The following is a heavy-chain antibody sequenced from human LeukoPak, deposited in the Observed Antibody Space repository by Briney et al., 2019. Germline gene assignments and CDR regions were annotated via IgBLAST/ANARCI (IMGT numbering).Heavy chain of an antibody. Sequence: GASVKLSCKASGYTFTSYGISWGRQGPGQGLEWMRWISYYNRNKNYAQKLQGRVTMTTDTSTSTAYMELRSLRSDDTAVYYCAREGLYGDYDGWGQGTLVTVSS. D-gene: IGHD4-17*01. CDR3: AREGLYGDYDG. J-gene: IGHJ4*02. CDR1: GYTFTSYG. CDR2: ISYYNRNK. V-gene: IGHV1-18*01.